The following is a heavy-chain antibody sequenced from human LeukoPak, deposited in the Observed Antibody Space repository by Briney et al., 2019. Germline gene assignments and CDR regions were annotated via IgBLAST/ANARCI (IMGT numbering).Heavy chain of an antibody. CDR1: GGSCSGYY. V-gene: IGHV4-34*01. CDR2: INHSGST. J-gene: IGHJ4*02. D-gene: IGHD3-10*01. Sequence: SETLSLTCAVYGGSCSGYYWSWIRQPPGKGLEWIGEINHSGSTNYNPSLKSRVTISVDTSKNQFSLKLSSVTAADTAVYYCARAMVRGVIITPIFDYWGQGTLVTVSS. CDR3: ARAMVRGVIITPIFDY.